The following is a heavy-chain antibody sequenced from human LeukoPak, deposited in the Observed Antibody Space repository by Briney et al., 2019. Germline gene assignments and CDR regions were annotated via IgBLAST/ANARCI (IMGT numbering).Heavy chain of an antibody. Sequence: ASVKASCKASGGTFSSYTISWVRQAPGQGLEWMGWINPNSGGTNYAQKFQGRVTMTRDTSISTAYMELSRLRSDDTAVYYCARAQHGGITGNNSLDYWGQGTLVTVSS. V-gene: IGHV1-2*02. CDR3: ARAQHGGITGNNSLDY. CDR2: INPNSGGT. J-gene: IGHJ4*02. CDR1: GGTFSSYT. D-gene: IGHD1-20*01.